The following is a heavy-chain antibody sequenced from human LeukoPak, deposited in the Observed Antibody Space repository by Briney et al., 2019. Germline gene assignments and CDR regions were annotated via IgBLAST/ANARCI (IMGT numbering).Heavy chain of an antibody. CDR2: SIGYSGKA. J-gene: IGHJ4*02. CDR1: DYMLTSFG. CDR3: ARGKTIDY. D-gene: IGHD1-1*01. Sequence: ASVKVFCKVPDYMLTSFGVSWVRQAPGQGLEWIGWSIGYSGKANYAQKLQDRITMTTDLSTSTVYIELKSLTSDDTAIYYCARGKTIDYLGQGTLVTVSS. V-gene: IGHV1-18*01.